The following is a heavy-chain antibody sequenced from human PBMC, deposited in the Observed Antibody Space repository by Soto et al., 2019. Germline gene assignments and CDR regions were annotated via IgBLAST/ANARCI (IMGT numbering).Heavy chain of an antibody. Sequence: EVQLVESGGGLVKPGGSLRLSCAASGFTFSSYSMNWVRQAPGKGLEWVSSISSSSSYIYYADSVKGRFTISRDNAKNSLYLQMNSLRAEDTAVYYCARQYSSSWYYFDYWGQGTLVTVSS. CDR2: ISSSSSYI. D-gene: IGHD6-13*01. CDR3: ARQYSSSWYYFDY. J-gene: IGHJ4*02. V-gene: IGHV3-21*01. CDR1: GFTFSSYS.